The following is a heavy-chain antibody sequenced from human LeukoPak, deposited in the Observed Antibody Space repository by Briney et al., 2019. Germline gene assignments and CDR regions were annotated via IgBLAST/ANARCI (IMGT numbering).Heavy chain of an antibody. CDR2: IYHSGST. CDR1: GGSISSGGYY. Sequence: NASETLSLTCTVSGGSISSGGYYWSWIRQPPGKGLEWIGYIYHSGSTYYNPSLKSRVTISVDRSKNQFSLKLSSVTAADTAVYYCARGVIASLGIWGQGTMVTVSS. CDR3: ARGVIASLGI. V-gene: IGHV4-30-2*01. D-gene: IGHD3-16*02. J-gene: IGHJ3*02.